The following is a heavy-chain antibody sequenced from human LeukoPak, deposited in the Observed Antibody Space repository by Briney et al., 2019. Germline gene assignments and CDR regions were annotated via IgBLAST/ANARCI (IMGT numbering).Heavy chain of an antibody. Sequence: SETLSLTCAVYGGSFSGYYWSWIRQPPGKGLEWIGEINHSGSTNYNPSLKSRVTISVDTSKNQFSLKLSSVTAADTAVYYCARVGRGYSGYVHARGSFDDGGQGSLVTVSS. V-gene: IGHV4-34*01. CDR2: INHSGST. CDR1: GGSFSGYY. D-gene: IGHD5-12*01. CDR3: ARVGRGYSGYVHARGSFDD. J-gene: IGHJ4*02.